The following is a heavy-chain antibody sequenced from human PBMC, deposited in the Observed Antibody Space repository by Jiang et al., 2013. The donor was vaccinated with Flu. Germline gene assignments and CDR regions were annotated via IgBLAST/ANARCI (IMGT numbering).Heavy chain of an antibody. Sequence: PGGSLRLSCTASGLTFRDFYMSWIRQTPGKGLEWVSYISGNGNTIYYADSVKGRFTISRDSAKNSLYLQMNSLRADDTAVYYCVEGFGDDAIHYWGQGTQVIVSS. J-gene: IGHJ4*02. CDR3: VEGFGDDAIHY. D-gene: IGHD4-17*01. CDR2: ISGNGNTI. CDR1: GLTFRDFY. V-gene: IGHV3-11*01.